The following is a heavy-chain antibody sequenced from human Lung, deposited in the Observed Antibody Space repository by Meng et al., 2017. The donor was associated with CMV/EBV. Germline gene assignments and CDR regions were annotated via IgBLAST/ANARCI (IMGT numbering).Heavy chain of an antibody. J-gene: IGHJ6*02. CDR2: IRSKANSYAT. CDR1: GFTFSGSA. CDR3: TSWPDYKDYYYYGMDV. V-gene: IGHV3-73*01. Sequence: GEXXKISCAASGFTFSGSAMHWVRQASGKGLEWVGLIRSKANSYATAYAASVKGRFTISRDDSKNTAYLQMNSLKTEDTAVYYCTSWPDYKDYYYYGMDVWGQGTXVTVSS. D-gene: IGHD4-11*01.